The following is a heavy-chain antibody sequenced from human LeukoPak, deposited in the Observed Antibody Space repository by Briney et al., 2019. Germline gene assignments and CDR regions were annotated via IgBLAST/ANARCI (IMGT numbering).Heavy chain of an antibody. V-gene: IGHV3-66*01. D-gene: IGHD6-13*01. CDR3: AREGAAAGAAFDY. CDR1: GFTVSSNY. Sequence: GGSLRLSCAASGFTVSSNYMSWVRQAPGKGLEWVSVIYSGGSTYYADSVKGRFTISRDNSKNTLYLQMNSLRAEDTAVYYCAREGAAAGAAFDYWGQGTLVTVSS. J-gene: IGHJ4*02. CDR2: IYSGGST.